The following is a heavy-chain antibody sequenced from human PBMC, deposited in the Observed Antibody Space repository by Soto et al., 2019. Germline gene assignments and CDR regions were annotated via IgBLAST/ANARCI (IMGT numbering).Heavy chain of an antibody. CDR3: AREYYYDSSGYSPFFDY. Sequence: SVKVSCKASGGTFSSYAISWVRQAPGQGLEWMGGIIPIFGTANYAQKFQGRVTITADESTSTAYMELSSLRSEDTAVYYCAREYYYDSSGYSPFFDYWGQGTLVTVSS. CDR2: IIPIFGTA. J-gene: IGHJ4*02. CDR1: GGTFSSYA. V-gene: IGHV1-69*13. D-gene: IGHD3-22*01.